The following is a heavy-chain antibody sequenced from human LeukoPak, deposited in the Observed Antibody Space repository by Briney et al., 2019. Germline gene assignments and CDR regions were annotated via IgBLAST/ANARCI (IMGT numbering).Heavy chain of an antibody. CDR1: GFTFSSYA. Sequence: GGYLRLSCAASGFTFSSYAMSWVRQAPGKGLEWVSAISGSGGSTYYADSVKGRFTISRDNSKNTLYLQMHSLRAEDTAVYYCARGPRDYWYYFDYWGQGTLVTVSS. CDR3: ARGPRDYWYYFDY. CDR2: ISGSGGST. D-gene: IGHD2-8*02. V-gene: IGHV3-23*01. J-gene: IGHJ4*02.